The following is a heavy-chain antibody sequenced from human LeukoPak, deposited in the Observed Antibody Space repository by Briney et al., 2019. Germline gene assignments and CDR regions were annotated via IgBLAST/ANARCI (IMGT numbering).Heavy chain of an antibody. J-gene: IGHJ4*02. CDR3: ATEGRDGYNFDY. V-gene: IGHV1-24*01. CDR2: FDPEDGET. D-gene: IGHD5-24*01. CDR1: GGTFSSYA. Sequence: ASVKVSCKASGGTFSSYAISWVRQAPGQGLEWMGGFDPEDGETIYAQKFQGRVTMTEDTSTGTAYMELSSLRSEDTAVYYCATEGRDGYNFDYWGQGTLVTVSS.